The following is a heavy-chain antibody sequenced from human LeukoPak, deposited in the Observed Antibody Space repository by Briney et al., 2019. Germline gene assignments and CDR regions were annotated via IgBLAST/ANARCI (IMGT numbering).Heavy chain of an antibody. D-gene: IGHD3-9*01. CDR1: GFTFSSYA. CDR3: AKVGFDWLSIERFDY. CDR2: ISGSGGST. Sequence: GGSLRLPCAASGFTFSSYATSWVRQAPGKGLEWVSAISGSGGSTYYADSVKGRFTISRDNSKNTLYLQMNSLRAEDTAVYYCAKVGFDWLSIERFDYWGQGTLVTVSS. J-gene: IGHJ4*02. V-gene: IGHV3-23*01.